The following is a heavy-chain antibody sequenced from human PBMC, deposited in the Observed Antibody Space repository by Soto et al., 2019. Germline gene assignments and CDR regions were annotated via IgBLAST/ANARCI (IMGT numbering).Heavy chain of an antibody. CDR2: IYYRGST. J-gene: IGHJ4*02. CDR3: ARQIGVVNPN. D-gene: IGHD3-3*01. CDR1: GGSIISSSYY. Sequence: QLQLQESGPGLVKPSETLSLACTVFGGSIISSSYYWGWIRQPPGKGLEWIGSIYYRGSTYYNPSPQSRVTISVDTSKNHVSLKLSSVTAADTAVYYCARQIGVVNPNWGQGTLVTVSS. V-gene: IGHV4-39*01.